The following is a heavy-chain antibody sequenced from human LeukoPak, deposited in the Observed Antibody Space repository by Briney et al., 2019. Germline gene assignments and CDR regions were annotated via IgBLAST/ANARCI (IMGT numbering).Heavy chain of an antibody. CDR3: ARELSSSPAEYFQH. J-gene: IGHJ1*01. V-gene: IGHV3-21*01. Sequence: GGSLRLSCAASGFTFSSYGMNWVRQAPGKGLEWVSSISSSSSYIYYADSVKGRFTISRDNAKNSLYLQMNSLRAEDTAVYYCARELSSSPAEYFQHWGQGTLVTVSS. D-gene: IGHD6-13*01. CDR1: GFTFSSYG. CDR2: ISSSSSYI.